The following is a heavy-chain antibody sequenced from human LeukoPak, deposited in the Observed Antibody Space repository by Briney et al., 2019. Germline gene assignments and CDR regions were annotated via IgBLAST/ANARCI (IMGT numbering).Heavy chain of an antibody. CDR1: GYSFTTYW. Sequence: GESLKISCKVSGYSFTTYWIGWVRQLPGRGLEWMGISYPGDSATRYSPSFQGQVTFSADKSNNTSYLQWSSLKASDTAMYYCAKHGSGYEPDHWGQGTLVTVSS. J-gene: IGHJ5*02. CDR3: AKHGSGYEPDH. V-gene: IGHV5-51*01. CDR2: SYPGDSAT. D-gene: IGHD5-12*01.